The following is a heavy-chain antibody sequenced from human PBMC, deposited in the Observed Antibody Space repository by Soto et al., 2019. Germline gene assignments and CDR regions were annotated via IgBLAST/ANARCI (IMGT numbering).Heavy chain of an antibody. CDR2: ISYDGSNK. D-gene: IGHD1-26*01. V-gene: IGHV3-30-3*01. CDR3: ARGWNSGSYYSYYYYGMDV. Sequence: QVQLVESGGGVVQPGRSLRLSCAASGFTFSSYAMHWVRQAPGKGLEWVAVISYDGSNKYYADSVKGRFTISRDNSKNTLYLQMNSLRAEDTAVYYCARGWNSGSYYSYYYYGMDVWGQGTTVTVSS. J-gene: IGHJ6*02. CDR1: GFTFSSYA.